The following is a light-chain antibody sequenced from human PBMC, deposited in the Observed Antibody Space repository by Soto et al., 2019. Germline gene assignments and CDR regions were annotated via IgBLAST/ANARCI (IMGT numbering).Light chain of an antibody. Sequence: DIQMTQSPSSLSASVGDRITIACRASQSISSNLNWYQQKPGKAPKLLIYAASSLQSGVPARFSGSGSGTDFTLTISSLQPEDFVTYSCQQSYSTPWTFGQGTKVEI. CDR2: AAS. CDR1: QSISSN. CDR3: QQSYSTPWT. V-gene: IGKV1-39*01. J-gene: IGKJ1*01.